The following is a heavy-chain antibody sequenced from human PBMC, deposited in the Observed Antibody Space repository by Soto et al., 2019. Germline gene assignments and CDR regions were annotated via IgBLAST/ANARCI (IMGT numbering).Heavy chain of an antibody. D-gene: IGHD3-3*01. V-gene: IGHV3-72*01. J-gene: IGHJ3*02. Sequence: PGGSLRLSCAASGFTFSDHYMDWVRQAPGKGLEWIGRIRNKANSYTTEYAASVKGRFIISRDDSKNSVYLQMNRLKAEDAAMYYCGRDHIRSNALDTWGQGTMVTVSS. CDR1: GFTFSDHY. CDR2: IRNKANSYTT. CDR3: GRDHIRSNALDT.